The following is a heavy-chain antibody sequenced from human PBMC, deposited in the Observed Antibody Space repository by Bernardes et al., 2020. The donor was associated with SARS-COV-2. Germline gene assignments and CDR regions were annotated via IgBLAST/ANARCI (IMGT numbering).Heavy chain of an antibody. Sequence: ETLSLTCTVSGGSITNSYWSWIRQPPGKGLEWIGYVYHIGSTSYNPSLKSRVTISRDTSHSQISLRLRSVTAADTALYYCARDPGLFFTGSFYSWGQGMLVIVSS. CDR2: VYHIGST. J-gene: IGHJ4*02. V-gene: IGHV4-59*01. CDR3: ARDPGLFFTGSFYS. CDR1: GGSITNSY.